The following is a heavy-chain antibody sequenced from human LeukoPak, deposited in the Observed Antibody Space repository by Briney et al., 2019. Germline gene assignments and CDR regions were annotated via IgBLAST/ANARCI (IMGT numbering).Heavy chain of an antibody. D-gene: IGHD1-26*01. V-gene: IGHV3-30*18. CDR2: ISYDGSNK. CDR1: GFTFSSYG. CDR3: AKEWELRTFDI. J-gene: IGHJ3*02. Sequence: GGSLRLSCAASGFTFSSYGMHWVRQAPGKGLEWVAVISYDGSNKYYADSVKGRFTISRDNSKNTLYPQMNSLRAEDTAVYYCAKEWELRTFDIWGQGTMVTVSS.